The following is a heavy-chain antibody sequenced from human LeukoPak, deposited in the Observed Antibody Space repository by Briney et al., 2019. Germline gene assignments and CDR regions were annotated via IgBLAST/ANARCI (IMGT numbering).Heavy chain of an antibody. J-gene: IGHJ6*04. CDR2: ISGSGGST. CDR3: AELGITMIGGV. V-gene: IGHV3-23*01. D-gene: IGHD3-10*02. Sequence: GGSLRLSCAASGFTFSSYAMSWVRQAPGEGLEWVSAISGSGGSTYYADSVKGRFTISRDNAKNSLYLQMNSLRAEDTAVYYCAELGITMIGGVWGKGTTVTISS. CDR1: GFTFSSYA.